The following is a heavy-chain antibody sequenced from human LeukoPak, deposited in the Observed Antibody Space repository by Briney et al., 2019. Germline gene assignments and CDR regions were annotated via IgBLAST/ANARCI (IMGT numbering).Heavy chain of an antibody. CDR2: ISSSSSYI. Sequence: GGSLRLSCAASGFTFSSYSMNWVRQARGKGLEWVSSISSSSSYIYYADSVKGRFTISRDNAKNSPYLQMNSLRAEDTAVYYCAKDSPGWEQQLIPVDYWGQGTLVTVSS. J-gene: IGHJ4*02. V-gene: IGHV3-21*01. CDR3: AKDSPGWEQQLIPVDY. D-gene: IGHD6-13*01. CDR1: GFTFSSYS.